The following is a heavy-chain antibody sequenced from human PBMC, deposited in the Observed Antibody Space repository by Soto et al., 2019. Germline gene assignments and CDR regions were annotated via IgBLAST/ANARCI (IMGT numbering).Heavy chain of an antibody. CDR3: ARVKEYQLLAY. J-gene: IGHJ4*02. CDR2: IYYSGST. CDR1: GGFISSDD. Sequence: SEALSLTCTVSGGFISSDDWSWSRHPPGKGLEWIGYIYYSGSTNYNPSLKSRVTISVDTSKNQFSLKLSSVTAADTAVYYCARVKEYQLLAYWGQGTLVTVSS. D-gene: IGHD2-2*01. V-gene: IGHV4-59*01.